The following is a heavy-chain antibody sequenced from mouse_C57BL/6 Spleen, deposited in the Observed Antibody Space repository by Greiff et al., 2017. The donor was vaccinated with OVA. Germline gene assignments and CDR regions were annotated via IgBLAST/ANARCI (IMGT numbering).Heavy chain of an antibody. CDR3: TREGTNPYAMDY. V-gene: IGHV1-15*01. J-gene: IGHJ4*01. D-gene: IGHD2-14*01. Sequence: VKLMESGAELVRPGASVTLSCKASGYTFTDYEMHWVKQTPVHGLEWIGAIDPETGGTAYNQKFKGKAILTADKSSSTAYMELRSLTSEDSAVYYCTREGTNPYAMDYWGQGTSVTVSS. CDR1: GYTFTDYE. CDR2: IDPETGGT.